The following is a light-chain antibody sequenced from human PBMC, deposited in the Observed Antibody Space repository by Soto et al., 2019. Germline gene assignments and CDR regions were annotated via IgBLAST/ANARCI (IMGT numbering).Light chain of an antibody. Sequence: IQLTQSPSSLSASVGDRVTITCRASQGISTYLAWYQQKPGKGPKLLIYAASTLQSGVPSRFSGRGSGTDLTLTVSSLQPKDIATYYCQQLSSYPRTFGQGTKLEIK. J-gene: IGKJ2*01. V-gene: IGKV1-9*01. CDR3: QQLSSYPRT. CDR2: AAS. CDR1: QGISTY.